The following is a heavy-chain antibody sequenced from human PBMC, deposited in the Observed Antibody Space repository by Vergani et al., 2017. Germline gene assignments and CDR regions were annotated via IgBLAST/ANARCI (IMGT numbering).Heavy chain of an antibody. Sequence: EVQLLESGGGLVQPGGSLRLSCAASGFTFSSYAMSWVRQAPGKGLEWVSAISGSGASTYYADSLKGRFTISRDNSKNTLYLQMNSLRAEDTAVYYCAKNSDIGWLVNFDYWGQGTLVTVSS. CDR3: AKNSDIGWLVNFDY. CDR1: GFTFSSYA. CDR2: ISGSGAST. D-gene: IGHD6-19*01. V-gene: IGHV3-23*01. J-gene: IGHJ4*02.